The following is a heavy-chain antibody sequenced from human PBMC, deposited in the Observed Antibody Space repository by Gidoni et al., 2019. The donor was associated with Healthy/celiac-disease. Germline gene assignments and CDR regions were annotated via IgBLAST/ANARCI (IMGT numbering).Heavy chain of an antibody. CDR2: ISSSSSYI. CDR3: ARGGLWGPGSLGY. CDR1: GFTFSSYS. V-gene: IGHV3-21*01. Sequence: EVQLVESGGGLVKPGGSLRLSCAASGFTFSSYSMNWVRQAPGKGLEWVSSISSSSSYIYYADSVKGRFTISRDNAKNSLYLQMNSLRAEDTAVYYCARGGLWGPGSLGYWGQGTLVTVSS. J-gene: IGHJ4*02. D-gene: IGHD3-16*01.